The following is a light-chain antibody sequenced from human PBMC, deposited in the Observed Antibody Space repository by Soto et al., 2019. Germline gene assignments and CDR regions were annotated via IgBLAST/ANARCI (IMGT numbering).Light chain of an antibody. CDR1: SGHSSYI. Sequence: QLVLTQSSSASASLGSSVKLTCTLSSGHSSYIIAWHQQQPGKAPRYLMKLEGSGNYNKGSGVPDRFSGSSSGADRSLTISNHQSEDEADYYCETWDTSSRVFGGGTQLTVL. CDR2: LEGSGNY. CDR3: ETWDTSSRV. V-gene: IGLV4-60*03. J-gene: IGLJ3*02.